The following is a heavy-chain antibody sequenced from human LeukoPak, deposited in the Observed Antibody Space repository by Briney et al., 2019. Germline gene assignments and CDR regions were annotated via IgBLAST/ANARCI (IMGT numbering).Heavy chain of an antibody. CDR2: MYPKSGDT. CDR1: GYSFSGYY. CDR3: ARVPASPKNNFDY. J-gene: IGHJ4*02. V-gene: IGHV1-2*02. Sequence: GASVKVSCKASGYSFSGYYIQWLRQAPGLGPEWMGWMYPKSGDTSYAQKFQGRVTMTRDTSLSTAYMELNKLTSDDSAIYFCARVPASPKNNFDYWGQGTLVTVSP.